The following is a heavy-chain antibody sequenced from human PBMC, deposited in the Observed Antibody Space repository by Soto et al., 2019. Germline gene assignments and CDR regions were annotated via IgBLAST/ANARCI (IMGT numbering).Heavy chain of an antibody. CDR1: GFSIISINC. V-gene: IGHV4-4*02. Sequence: SETLSLTCSFSGFSIISINCCSCVRHPPGKCLECIGEIYHSGSTNYNPSLKSRVTISVDKSKNQFSLTLSSVTAADTAVYYCERDGGIAAAGPYDKYYYYGMDVWGQGTTVTVSS. CDR2: IYHSGST. D-gene: IGHD6-13*01. CDR3: ERDGGIAAAGPYDKYYYYGMDV. J-gene: IGHJ6*02.